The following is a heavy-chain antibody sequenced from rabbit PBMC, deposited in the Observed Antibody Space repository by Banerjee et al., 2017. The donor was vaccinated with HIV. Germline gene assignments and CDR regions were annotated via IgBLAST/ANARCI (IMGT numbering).Heavy chain of an antibody. CDR1: GFDFSSNA. V-gene: IGHV1S47*01. Sequence: QEQLVESGGGLVQPEGSLTLTCKASGFDFSSNAMCWVRQAPGKGLEWIGCINTGSGYTWYATWVNGRFTISKTSSTTVTLQMTSLTAADTATYFCARTGSSNSFNLWGPGTLVTVS. CDR2: INTGSGYT. J-gene: IGHJ4*01. D-gene: IGHD8-1*01. CDR3: ARTGSSNSFNL.